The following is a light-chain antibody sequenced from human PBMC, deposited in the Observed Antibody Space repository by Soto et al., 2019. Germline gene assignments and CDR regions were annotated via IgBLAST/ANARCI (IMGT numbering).Light chain of an antibody. CDR2: DAS. CDR3: QQYGSSPRT. CDR1: QSVSSSY. V-gene: IGKV3-20*01. Sequence: EILFTPSPGTLSFSPGERATLSFRASQSVSSSYLAWYQQKPGQAPRLLIYDASNRATGIPDRFSGSGSGTDFTLTISRLEPEDFAVYYCQQYGSSPRTFGQGTKVDIK. J-gene: IGKJ1*01.